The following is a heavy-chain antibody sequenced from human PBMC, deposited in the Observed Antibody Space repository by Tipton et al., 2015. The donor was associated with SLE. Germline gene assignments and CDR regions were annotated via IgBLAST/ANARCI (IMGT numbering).Heavy chain of an antibody. CDR3: ARDQRTVAGRGYFDY. Sequence: TLSLTCTVSGGSISSGGYYWSWIRQPAGKGLEWIGEINHSGSTSYNPSLKSRVTISVNTSKNQFSLKLSSVTAADTAVYYCARDQRTVAGRGYFDYWGQGTLVTVSS. J-gene: IGHJ4*02. D-gene: IGHD6-19*01. V-gene: IGHV4-61*09. CDR2: INHSGST. CDR1: GGSISSGGYY.